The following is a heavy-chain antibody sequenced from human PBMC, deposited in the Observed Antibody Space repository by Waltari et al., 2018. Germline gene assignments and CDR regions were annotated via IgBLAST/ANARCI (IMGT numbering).Heavy chain of an antibody. CDR1: GYTFTSYA. CDR3: ACKFGYSSSWYRHNDGNAFDI. CDR2: INAGNGNT. D-gene: IGHD6-13*01. V-gene: IGHV1-3*01. J-gene: IGHJ3*02. Sequence: QVQLVQSGAEVKKPGASVKVSCKASGYTFTSYAMHWVRQAPGQRIEWMGWINAGNGNTKYSQKFQGRLTIPREKSTSTAYMERSSLRSEDTAVYYCACKFGYSSSWYRHNDGNAFDIWGQGTMVTVSS.